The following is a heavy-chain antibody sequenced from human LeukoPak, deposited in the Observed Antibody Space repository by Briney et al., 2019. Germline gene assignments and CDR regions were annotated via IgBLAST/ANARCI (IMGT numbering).Heavy chain of an antibody. CDR3: ARDGGSGSPFDY. CDR1: GYTFTGYY. J-gene: IGHJ4*02. CDR2: VNPDSGGT. Sequence: GASVKVSCKPSGYTFTGYYMHWVRQAPGQGLEWMGWVNPDSGGTNYAQKLQGRVTMTTDTSTSTAYMELRSLRSDDTAVYYCARDGGSGSPFDYWGQGTLVTVSS. V-gene: IGHV1-2*02. D-gene: IGHD3-10*01.